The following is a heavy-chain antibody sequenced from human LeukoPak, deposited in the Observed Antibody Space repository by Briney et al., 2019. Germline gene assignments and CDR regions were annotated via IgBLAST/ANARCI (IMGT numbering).Heavy chain of an antibody. Sequence: SETLSLTCTVSGGSISSSSYYWGWIRQPPGKGLEWIGSIYYSGSTYYNPYLKSRVTISVDTSKNQFSLKLSSVTAADTAVYYCARQDVVVVPALDAFDIWGQGTMVTVSS. CDR2: IYYSGST. D-gene: IGHD2-2*01. CDR3: ARQDVVVVPALDAFDI. CDR1: GGSISSSSYY. J-gene: IGHJ3*02. V-gene: IGHV4-39*01.